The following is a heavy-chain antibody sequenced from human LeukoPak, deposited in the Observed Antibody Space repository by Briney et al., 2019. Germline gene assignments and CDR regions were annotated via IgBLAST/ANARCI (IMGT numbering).Heavy chain of an antibody. V-gene: IGHV1-69*13. CDR1: GGTFSSYA. D-gene: IGHD1-26*01. Sequence: ASVKFSCKASGGTFSSYAISWVRQAPGQGLEWMGGIIPIFGTANYAQKFQGRVTITADESTSTAYMELSSLRSEDTAVYYCARVSDSTSHYDYWGQGTLVTVSS. CDR2: IIPIFGTA. CDR3: ARVSDSTSHYDY. J-gene: IGHJ4*02.